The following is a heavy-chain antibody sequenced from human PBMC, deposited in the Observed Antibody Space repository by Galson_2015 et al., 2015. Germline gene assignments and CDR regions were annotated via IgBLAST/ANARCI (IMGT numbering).Heavy chain of an antibody. Sequence: SLRLSCAASGLTVSSNYMSWVRQAPGKGLEWVSPIYSGGYTHYADSVKGRFTISKDNSKNTLYLQMTSLRAEDTAVYYCARDMLMATIKGTFDIWGQGTMVTVFS. CDR2: IYSGGYT. V-gene: IGHV3-53*01. D-gene: IGHD5-24*01. J-gene: IGHJ3*02. CDR1: GLTVSSNY. CDR3: ARDMLMATIKGTFDI.